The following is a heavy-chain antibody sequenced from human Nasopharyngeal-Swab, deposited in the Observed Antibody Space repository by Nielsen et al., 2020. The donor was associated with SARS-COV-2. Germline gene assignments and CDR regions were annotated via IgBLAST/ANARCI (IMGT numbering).Heavy chain of an antibody. D-gene: IGHD6-6*01. CDR1: GFTFSSYS. Sequence: GESLKISCAASGFTFSSYSMNWVRQAPGKGLEWVSYISSSSSVIYYADSVKGRFTISRDNSKNSLYLQMNSLRTEDTALYYCAKGGIAARLFPFDYWGQGTLVTVSS. J-gene: IGHJ4*02. V-gene: IGHV3-48*04. CDR2: ISSSSSVI. CDR3: AKGGIAARLFPFDY.